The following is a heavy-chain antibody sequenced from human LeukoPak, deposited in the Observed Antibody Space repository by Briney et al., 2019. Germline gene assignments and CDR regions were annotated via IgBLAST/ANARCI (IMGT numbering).Heavy chain of an antibody. J-gene: IGHJ3*02. Sequence: SETLSLTCAVFGGSFSGYFWSWIRQPPGKGLEWIGEINESGSTNYNPSLKSRVTISIDTSKNHFSLKLTSVTAADTAVYYCARVMVKLVAGGSFDIWGQGTMVTVSS. D-gene: IGHD5-18*01. CDR1: GGSFSGYF. CDR2: INESGST. CDR3: ARVMVKLVAGGSFDI. V-gene: IGHV4-34*01.